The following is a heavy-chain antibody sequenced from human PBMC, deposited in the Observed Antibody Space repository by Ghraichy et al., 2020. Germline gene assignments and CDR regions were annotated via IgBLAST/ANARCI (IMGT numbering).Heavy chain of an antibody. CDR3: ARLDRGSGSLDY. D-gene: IGHD3-10*01. CDR2: IYYSGST. CDR1: GGSISSGGYY. V-gene: IGHV4-31*03. Sequence: SETLSLTCTVSGGSISSGGYYWSWIRQHPGKGLEWIGYIYYSGSTYYNPSLKSRVTISVDTSKNQFSLKLSSVTAADTAVYYCARLDRGSGSLDYWGQGTLVTVSS. J-gene: IGHJ4*02.